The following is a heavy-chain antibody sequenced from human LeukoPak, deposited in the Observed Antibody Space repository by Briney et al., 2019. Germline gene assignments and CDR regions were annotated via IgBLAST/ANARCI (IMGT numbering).Heavy chain of an antibody. D-gene: IGHD3-22*01. Sequence: GGSLRLSCVASGFTFNNYDMHWVRQAPGKGLGWVALISYDGSIKYYVDSVKGRFTISRDNSKNTLYLQMNSLRAEDTAVYYCAKVHSSGYHDAFDIWGQGTMVTVSS. V-gene: IGHV3-30*18. CDR3: AKVHSSGYHDAFDI. J-gene: IGHJ3*02. CDR2: ISYDGSIK. CDR1: GFTFNNYD.